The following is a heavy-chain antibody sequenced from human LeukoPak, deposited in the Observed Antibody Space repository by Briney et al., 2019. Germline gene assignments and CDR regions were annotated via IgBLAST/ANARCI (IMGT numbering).Heavy chain of an antibody. J-gene: IGHJ6*04. CDR3: ARDRGCSGGSCHHFPLGYYYYGMDV. V-gene: IGHV1-69*01. CDR1: GGTFSSYA. CDR2: IIPIFGTA. D-gene: IGHD2-15*01. Sequence: SVTVSCKASGGTFSSYAISWVRQAPGQGLEWMGGIIPIFGTANYAQKFQGRVTITADESTSTAYMELSSLRSEDTAVYYCARDRGCSGGSCHHFPLGYYYYGMDVWGKGTTVTVSS.